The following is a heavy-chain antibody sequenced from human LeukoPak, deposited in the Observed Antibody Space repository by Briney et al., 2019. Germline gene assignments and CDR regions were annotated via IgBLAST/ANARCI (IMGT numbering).Heavy chain of an antibody. CDR3: ASAPRQASIGGLDY. J-gene: IGHJ4*02. CDR2: IYYTGTT. V-gene: IGHV4-39*02. D-gene: IGHD3-16*01. CDR1: GGSISSSTYY. Sequence: SETLSLTRTVSGGSISSSTYYWGWIRQPPGKGLEWIGAIYYTGTTYYNPSLRSRVTVSVDTSKNPLSLNLRSVTAADTALYYCASAPRQASIGGLDYWGQGTLVTVSS.